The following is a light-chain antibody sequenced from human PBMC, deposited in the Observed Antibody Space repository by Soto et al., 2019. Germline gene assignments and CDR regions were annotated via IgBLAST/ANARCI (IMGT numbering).Light chain of an antibody. CDR3: LLDFRYFWA. V-gene: IGKV1-6*01. J-gene: IGKJ1*01. CDR2: AAS. Sequence: AIQLTQSPSSLSASVGDRVTITCRASQASRTALGWYQQKPGKVPKLLISAASTVQSGVPSRCRGSGSGTDLTPPITSLQRQTFATYYCLLDFRYFWAFGQGTKVDI. CDR1: QASRTA.